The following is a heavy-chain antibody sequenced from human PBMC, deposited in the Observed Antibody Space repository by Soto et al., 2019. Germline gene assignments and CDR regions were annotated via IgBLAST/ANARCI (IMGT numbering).Heavy chain of an antibody. CDR2: INPSGGST. CDR1: GYTFTSYY. D-gene: IGHD3-22*01. J-gene: IGHJ4*02. Sequence: ASVKVSCKASGYTFTSYYMHWGRQAPGQGLEWMGIINPSGGSTRYAQKFQGRVTMTRDTSTSTVYMELSSLRSEDTAVYYCARGLIYDSSGYYLDYWGQGTLVTVSS. CDR3: ARGLIYDSSGYYLDY. V-gene: IGHV1-46*01.